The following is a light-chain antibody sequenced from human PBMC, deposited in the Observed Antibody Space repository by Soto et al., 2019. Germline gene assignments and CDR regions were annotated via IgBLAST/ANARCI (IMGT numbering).Light chain of an antibody. CDR2: WAS. J-gene: IGKJ4*01. V-gene: IGKV4-1*01. Sequence: IQRTQSPCSLSPSVVDRVTITCPASLPISNYLAWYKQKPGQPNKMLIYWASTRESGVNDRFSGSGSGTDFTLTIRSMQDEDVAVYYCQKYYSTPLTGGGGHTV. CDR1: LPISNY. CDR3: QKYYSTPLT.